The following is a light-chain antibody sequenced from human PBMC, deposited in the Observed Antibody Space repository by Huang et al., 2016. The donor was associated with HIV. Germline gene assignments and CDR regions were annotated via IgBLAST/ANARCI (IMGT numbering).Light chain of an antibody. Sequence: DIQMTQSPPSLSAFVGDRVTITCRASQSIVKYLNWYQQKIGRGPNLLIYSASTLQSGVPSIFNGSGSWTDFTLTITNLQPEDFATYFCQQSYSNSPYTFGPGTRLEI. CDR3: QQSYSNSPYT. J-gene: IGKJ2*01. CDR2: SAS. V-gene: IGKV1-39*01. CDR1: QSIVKY.